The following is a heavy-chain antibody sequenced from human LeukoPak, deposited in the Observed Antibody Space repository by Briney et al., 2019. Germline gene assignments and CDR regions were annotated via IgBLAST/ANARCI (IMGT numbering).Heavy chain of an antibody. J-gene: IGHJ4*02. D-gene: IGHD2-2*01. Sequence: SVKVSCKASGGTFSSYAISWVRQAPGQGLEWMGRINPILGIANYAQKFQGRVTITADKSTSTAYMELSSLRSEDTAVYYCARWGYCSSTSCYEADYWGQGTLVTVSS. CDR3: ARWGYCSSTSCYEADY. V-gene: IGHV1-69*04. CDR2: INPILGIA. CDR1: GGTFSSYA.